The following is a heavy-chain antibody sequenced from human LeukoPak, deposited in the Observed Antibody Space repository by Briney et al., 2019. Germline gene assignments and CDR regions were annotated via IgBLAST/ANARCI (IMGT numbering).Heavy chain of an antibody. V-gene: IGHV3-23*01. Sequence: GGSLRLSCAASGFTFSSYAMSWVRQAPGKGLEWVSAISGSGGSTYYADSVKGRFTISRDNSKNTLYLQMNSLRAEDTAVYYCAKDMYYYDSSGYFGHDAFDIWGQGTMVTVSS. CDR3: AKDMYYYDSSGYFGHDAFDI. D-gene: IGHD3-22*01. CDR1: GFTFSSYA. CDR2: ISGSGGST. J-gene: IGHJ3*02.